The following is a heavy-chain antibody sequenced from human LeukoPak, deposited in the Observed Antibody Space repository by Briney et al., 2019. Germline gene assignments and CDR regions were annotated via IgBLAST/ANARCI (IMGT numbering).Heavy chain of an antibody. J-gene: IGHJ4*02. Sequence: PGGSLRLSCAASGFTFSNFWLHWVRQAPGKGLEWVSRITSDGSNINYADSVQGRFTISRDNAKNTLYLQMNSLRSEDAAVYYCARGGHSSFDYWGQGALLTVSS. V-gene: IGHV3-74*01. CDR3: ARGGHSSFDY. D-gene: IGHD3-16*01. CDR1: GFTFSNFW. CDR2: ITSDGSNI.